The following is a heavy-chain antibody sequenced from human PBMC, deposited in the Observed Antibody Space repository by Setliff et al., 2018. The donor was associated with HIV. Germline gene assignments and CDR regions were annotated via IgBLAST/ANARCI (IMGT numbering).Heavy chain of an antibody. CDR3: ARGDNTRDYYYMDV. CDR1: GYTFTDYF. V-gene: IGHV1-2*06. CDR2: INPNSGGT. J-gene: IGHJ6*03. D-gene: IGHD2-2*02. Sequence: AASVKVSCKSSGYTFTDYFIHWVRQAPGQGLEWMGRINPNSGGTNYAQKFQGRVTMTRDTSISTAYMELSRLRSDDTAVYYCARGDNTRDYYYMDVWGKGATVTVS.